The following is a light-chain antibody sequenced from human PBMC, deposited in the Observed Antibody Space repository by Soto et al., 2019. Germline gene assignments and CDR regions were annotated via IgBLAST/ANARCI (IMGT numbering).Light chain of an antibody. CDR1: LSIRTN. Sequence: ARLSIRTNLAWYQQKVGQSPRHLIKGASTRATGIPARFSCSVSGTELTLTVSRLQSEYFAVYPSHEYNNYAPRSFGRGTQLDIK. CDR2: GAS. CDR3: HEYNNYAPRS. V-gene: IGKV3-15*01. J-gene: IGKJ5*01.